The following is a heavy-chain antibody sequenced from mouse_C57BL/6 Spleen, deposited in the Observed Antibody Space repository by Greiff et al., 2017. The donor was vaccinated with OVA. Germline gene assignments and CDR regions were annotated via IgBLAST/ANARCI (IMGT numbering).Heavy chain of an antibody. CDR3: ARGGDSSGYVAY. CDR2: LNPSSGGT. Sequence: QVQLQQPGPELVKPGASVKLSCKASGYTFTSYWMHWVKQRPGQGLEWLGNLNPSSGGTNYNEKFKSKATLTVDKYSSTAYMQLSSLTSEDSAVYFCARGGDSSGYVAYWGQGTLVTVSS. V-gene: IGHV1-53*01. CDR1: GYTFTSYW. D-gene: IGHD3-2*02. J-gene: IGHJ3*01.